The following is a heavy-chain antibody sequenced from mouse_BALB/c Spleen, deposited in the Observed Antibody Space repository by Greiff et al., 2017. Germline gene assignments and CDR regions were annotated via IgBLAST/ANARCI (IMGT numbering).Heavy chain of an antibody. V-gene: IGHV5-9-4*01. CDR3: ARDENGNFYAMDY. D-gene: IGHD2-1*01. CDR1: GFTFSSYA. J-gene: IGHJ4*01. CDR2: ISSGGSYT. Sequence: DVQLVESGGGLVKPGGSLKLSCAASGFTFSSYAMSWVRQSPEKRLEWVAEISSGGSYTYYPDTVTGRFTISRDNAKNTLYLEMSSLRSEDTAMYYCARDENGNFYAMDYWGQGTSVTVAS.